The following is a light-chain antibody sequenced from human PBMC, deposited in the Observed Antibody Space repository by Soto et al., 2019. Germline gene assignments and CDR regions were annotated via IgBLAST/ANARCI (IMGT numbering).Light chain of an antibody. CDR1: QSISRW. V-gene: IGKV1-5*01. CDR2: DAS. J-gene: IGKJ2*01. CDR3: QQYDSFPYT. Sequence: DIPMTQSPSTLSASVGDRVTITCRASQSISRWLAWYLQKPGKAPMLLIYDASSLEGGVPSRFSGSGSGTDFTLTISSLQPDDFATYYCQQYDSFPYTFGQGTKLEIK.